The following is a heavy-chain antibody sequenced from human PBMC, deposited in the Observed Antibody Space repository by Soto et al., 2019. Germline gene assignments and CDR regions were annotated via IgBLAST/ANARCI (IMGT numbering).Heavy chain of an antibody. CDR1: GGTFSSYT. CDR3: AGRKRYSSSSRVDY. V-gene: IGHV1-69*02. Sequence: QVQLVQSGAEVKKPGSSVKVSCKASGGTFSSYTISWVRQAPGQGLEWMGRIIPILGIANYAQKFQGRVTITAAKSTSPAYMELSSLRSEDTAVYYCAGRKRYSSSSRVDYWGQGTLVTVSS. CDR2: IIPILGIA. D-gene: IGHD6-6*01. J-gene: IGHJ4*02.